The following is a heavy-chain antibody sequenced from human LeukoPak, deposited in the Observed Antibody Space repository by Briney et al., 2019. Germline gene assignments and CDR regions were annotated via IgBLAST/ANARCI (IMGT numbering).Heavy chain of an antibody. CDR3: ARQNLWFGELFYVFDI. Sequence: SETLSLTCAVYGGSFSGYYWSWIRQPPGKGLEWIGEINHSGSTNYNPSLKSRVTISVDTSKNQFSLKLSSVTAADTAVYYCARQNLWFGELFYVFDIWGQGTMVTVSS. J-gene: IGHJ3*02. CDR1: GGSFSGYY. CDR2: INHSGST. D-gene: IGHD3-10*01. V-gene: IGHV4-34*01.